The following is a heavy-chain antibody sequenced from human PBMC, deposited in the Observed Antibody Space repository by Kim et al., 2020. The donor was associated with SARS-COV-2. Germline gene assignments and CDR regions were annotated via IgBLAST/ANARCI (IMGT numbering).Heavy chain of an antibody. CDR1: GFTFSSYA. D-gene: IGHD6-13*01. V-gene: IGHV3-30*04. J-gene: IGHJ6*02. CDR2: ISYDGSNK. Sequence: GGSLRLSCAASGFTFSSYAMHWVRQARGKGLEWVAVISYDGSNKYYADSVKGRFTISRDNSKNTLYLQMNSLRAEDTAVYYCARDRAARHGASSYYYYYGMDVWGQGTTVTVSS. CDR3: ARDRAARHGASSYYYYYGMDV.